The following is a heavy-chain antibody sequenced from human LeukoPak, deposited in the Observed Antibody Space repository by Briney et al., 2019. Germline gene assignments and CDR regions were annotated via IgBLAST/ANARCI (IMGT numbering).Heavy chain of an antibody. Sequence: GGSLRLSCAASGFTLSSYSMNWVRQAPGKGLEWVSSISGTGGGTYYADSVKGRFTISRDNSHKTLYLQMNSLRAEDTAVYYCAKDREMYFYDSSGYRDAFHIWGQGTKVTVSS. CDR3: AKDREMYFYDSSGYRDAFHI. D-gene: IGHD3-22*01. CDR1: GFTLSSYS. V-gene: IGHV3-23*01. CDR2: ISGTGGGT. J-gene: IGHJ3*02.